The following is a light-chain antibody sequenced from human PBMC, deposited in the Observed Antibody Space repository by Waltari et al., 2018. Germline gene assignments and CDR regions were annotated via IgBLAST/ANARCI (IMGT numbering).Light chain of an antibody. V-gene: IGKV3-15*01. Sequence: DRVMTQSPATLSVSPGARATLSCRASQHVYSKLAWYQQKPGQAPRHLIYGASTRASGVPARFSGSGSGTEFTLISSDLQSEDFAVYYWQQYNSGPTFGQGTKVEIK. J-gene: IGKJ1*01. CDR2: GAS. CDR3: QQYNSGPT. CDR1: QHVYSK.